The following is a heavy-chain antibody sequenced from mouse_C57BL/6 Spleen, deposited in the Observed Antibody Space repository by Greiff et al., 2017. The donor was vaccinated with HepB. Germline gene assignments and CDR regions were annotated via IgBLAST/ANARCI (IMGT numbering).Heavy chain of an antibody. D-gene: IGHD2-4*01. V-gene: IGHV3-6*01. CDR3: AREAYDYPFYAMDY. J-gene: IGHJ4*01. CDR2: ISYDGSN. CDR1: GYSITSGYY. Sequence: DVHLVESGPGLVKPSQSLSLTCSVTGYSITSGYYWNWIRQFPGNKLEWMGYISYDGSNNYNPSLKNRISITRDTSKNQFFLKLNSVTTEDTATYYCAREAYDYPFYAMDYWGQGTSVTVSS.